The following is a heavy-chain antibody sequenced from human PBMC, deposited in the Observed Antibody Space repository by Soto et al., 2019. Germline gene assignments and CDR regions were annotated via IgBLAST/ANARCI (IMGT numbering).Heavy chain of an antibody. J-gene: IGHJ6*02. V-gene: IGHV3-30-3*01. CDR1: GFTFRIYA. D-gene: IGHD2-15*01. CDR3: ARGDREDIAVVIGARPGEYGVDV. Sequence: QVQLVESGGGVVQPGRSLRLSCAASGFTFRIYAMHWVRQAPGKGLECVAVISYDGSNKFYRDSVKGRFTIXXXXXXXXXXXXXXXXXXXXTAVYYCARGDREDIAVVIGARPGEYGVDVWGQGTTVTVSS. CDR2: ISYDGSNK.